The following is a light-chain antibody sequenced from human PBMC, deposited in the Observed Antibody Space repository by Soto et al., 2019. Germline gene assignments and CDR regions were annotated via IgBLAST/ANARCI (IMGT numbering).Light chain of an antibody. V-gene: IGKV3-11*01. CDR1: QSVSSRH. CDR2: GAF. Sequence: EIVLTQSPGTLSLSPGERATLSCRASQSVSSRHLAWYQQKPGQAPRLLIYGAFNRATGIPARFSGSGSGTDFTLTISSLEPEDSAVYYCQQRNIWPPVTFGHGTRLEIK. CDR3: QQRNIWPPVT. J-gene: IGKJ5*01.